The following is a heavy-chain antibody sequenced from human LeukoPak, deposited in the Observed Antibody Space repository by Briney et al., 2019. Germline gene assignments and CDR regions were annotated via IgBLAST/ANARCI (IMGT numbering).Heavy chain of an antibody. Sequence: LRVSCAVSGFTFSSYAMSWIRQPPGKGLEWIGYIYHSGSTYYNPSLKSRVTISVDRSKNQFFLKLSSVTAADTAVYYCARALPGDRVDYWGQGTLVTVSS. J-gene: IGHJ4*02. CDR2: IYHSGST. CDR1: GFTFSSYA. CDR3: ARALPGDRVDY. D-gene: IGHD7-27*01. V-gene: IGHV4-30-2*01.